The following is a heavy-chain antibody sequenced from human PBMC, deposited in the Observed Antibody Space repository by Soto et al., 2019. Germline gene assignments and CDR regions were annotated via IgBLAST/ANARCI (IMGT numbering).Heavy chain of an antibody. V-gene: IGHV1-18*04. CDR1: GYTFTSYG. D-gene: IGHD6-13*01. CDR3: ARARGYSSSWFIYFDY. J-gene: IGHJ4*02. Sequence: RASVKVSCKASGYTFTSYGISWVRQAPGQGLEWMGWISAYNGNTNYAQKLQGRVTMTTDTSTSTAYMELRSLRSDDTAVYYCARARGYSSSWFIYFDYWGQGTLVTVSS. CDR2: ISAYNGNT.